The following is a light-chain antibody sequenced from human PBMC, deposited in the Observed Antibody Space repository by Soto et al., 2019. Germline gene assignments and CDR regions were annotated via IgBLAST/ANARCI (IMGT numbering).Light chain of an antibody. V-gene: IGLV2-14*01. CDR1: SSDVGGYNY. Sequence: QSALTQPASVSGSPGQSITISCTGTSSDVGGYNYVSWYQQHPGKAPKLMIYDVSNRPSGVSNRFSGSKSGNTASLTISWLQAEDEADDYCSSYARSSSYVFGTGTKLTVL. CDR2: DVS. CDR3: SSYARSSSYV. J-gene: IGLJ1*01.